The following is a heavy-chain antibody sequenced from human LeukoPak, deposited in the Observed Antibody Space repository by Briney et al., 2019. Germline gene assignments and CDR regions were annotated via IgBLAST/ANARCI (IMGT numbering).Heavy chain of an antibody. CDR1: GYSISSGYY. Sequence: SETLSLTCAASGYSISSGYYWGWIRQPPGKGLEWIGSIYHSGSTYYNPSLKSRVTISVDTSKNQFSLKLSSVAAADTAVYYRARHLSGWYGPTYFDYWGQGTLVTVSS. D-gene: IGHD6-19*01. J-gene: IGHJ4*02. V-gene: IGHV4-38-2*01. CDR3: ARHLSGWYGPTYFDY. CDR2: IYHSGST.